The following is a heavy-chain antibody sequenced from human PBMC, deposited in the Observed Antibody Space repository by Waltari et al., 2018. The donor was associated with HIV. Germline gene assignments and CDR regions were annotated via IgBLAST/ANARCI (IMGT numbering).Heavy chain of an antibody. D-gene: IGHD2-8*01. CDR3: EREGPKYADRNGFHFAKRAFDL. V-gene: IGHV4-61*08. Sequence: VQLHESSPGLATPSEILSPSCTVPGDSLAGGGFSWTWRLQSPGVGLEWVRNIVNSMTIKDSPSLESRVSMSLDTSKNQFSRNLHSLSVADTAIYYCEREGPKYADRNGFHFAKRAFDLWGQGTKVTV. CDR1: GDSLAGGGFS. CDR2: IVNSMTI. J-gene: IGHJ3*01.